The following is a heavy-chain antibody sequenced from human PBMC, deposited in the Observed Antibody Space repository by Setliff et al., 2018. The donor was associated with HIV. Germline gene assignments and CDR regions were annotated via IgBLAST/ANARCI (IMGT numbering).Heavy chain of an antibody. D-gene: IGHD4-17*01. CDR2: IYYSGST. V-gene: IGHV4-31*03. CDR1: GDSLSGDYYY. Sequence: SETLSLTCTVSGDSLSGDYYYWTWIRQHPEKGLEWIGYIYYSGSTLYNPSLRSRLSMSVDTSKNQFSLELSSVTAADTAVYFCARDFLRSGYFDSWGQGKLVTVSS. CDR3: ARDFLRSGYFDS. J-gene: IGHJ4*02.